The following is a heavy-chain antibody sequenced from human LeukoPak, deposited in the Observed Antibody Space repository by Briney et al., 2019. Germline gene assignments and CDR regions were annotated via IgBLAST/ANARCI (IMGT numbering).Heavy chain of an antibody. J-gene: IGHJ4*02. CDR3: AKYARQWLVRAIDY. CDR2: ISGSGGST. D-gene: IGHD6-19*01. Sequence: AGGSLRLSCAASGFTFSSYAMSWVRQAPGKGLEWVSAISGSGGSTYYADSVEGRFTISRDNSKNTLYLQMNSLRAEDTAVYYCAKYARQWLVRAIDYWGQGTLVTVSS. V-gene: IGHV3-23*01. CDR1: GFTFSSYA.